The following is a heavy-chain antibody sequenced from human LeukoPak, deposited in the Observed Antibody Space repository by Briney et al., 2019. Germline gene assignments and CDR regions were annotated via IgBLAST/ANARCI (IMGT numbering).Heavy chain of an antibody. CDR1: GFTFSSYG. Sequence: PGRSLRLSCAASGFTFSSYGMHGVRQAPGKGREGGAVIWYDGSNKYYADAWKGRFTIYRDNAKNSLYLQMNSLRAEDTAIYYCARDISRSGSPLDYWGQGTLVTVSS. V-gene: IGHV3-33*01. J-gene: IGHJ4*02. CDR2: IWYDGSNK. D-gene: IGHD3-10*01. CDR3: ARDISRSGSPLDY.